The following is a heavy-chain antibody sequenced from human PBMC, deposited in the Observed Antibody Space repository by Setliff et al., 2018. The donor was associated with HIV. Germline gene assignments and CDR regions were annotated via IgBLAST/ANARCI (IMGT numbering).Heavy chain of an antibody. V-gene: IGHV4-39*01. CDR1: GGSLGSGYYY. J-gene: IGHJ5*02. Sequence: SETLSLTCSVSGGSLGSGYYYWDWIRQPPGKGLEWIGSIFYSGSTFYNSSLKSRVTISVDTSKNQFSLKLSSVTAADTAMYYCARALIVVVPAAIPMGSWFDPWGQGTLVTVSS. CDR2: IFYSGST. CDR3: ARALIVVVPAAIPMGSWFDP. D-gene: IGHD2-2*01.